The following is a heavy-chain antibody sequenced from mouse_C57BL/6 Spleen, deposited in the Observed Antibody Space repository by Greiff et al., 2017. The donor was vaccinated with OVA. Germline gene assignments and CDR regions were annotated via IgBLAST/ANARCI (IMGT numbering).Heavy chain of an antibody. J-gene: IGHJ4*01. CDR2: ISSGGSYT. CDR1: GFTFSSYG. D-gene: IGHD2-2*01. CDR3: ARRSIYYGYDDYAMDY. Sequence: VQLKESGGDLVKPGGSLKLSCAASGFTFSSYGMSWVRQTPDKRLEWVATISSGGSYTYYPDRVKGRFTISRDNAKNTLYLQMSSLKSEDTAMYYCARRSIYYGYDDYAMDYWGQGTSVTVSS. V-gene: IGHV5-6*01.